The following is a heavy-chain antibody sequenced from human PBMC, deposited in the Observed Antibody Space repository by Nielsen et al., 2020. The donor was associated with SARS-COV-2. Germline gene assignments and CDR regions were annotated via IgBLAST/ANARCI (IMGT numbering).Heavy chain of an antibody. D-gene: IGHD6-13*01. Sequence: SLPISCAASGFTFDDYAMHWVRQAPGKGLEWVSGISWNSGSIGYADSVKGRFTISRDNAKNSLYLQMNSLRAEDTALYYCAKGHIAAAGEFDYWGQGTLVTVSS. CDR3: AKGHIAAAGEFDY. CDR2: ISWNSGSI. J-gene: IGHJ4*02. CDR1: GFTFDDYA. V-gene: IGHV3-9*01.